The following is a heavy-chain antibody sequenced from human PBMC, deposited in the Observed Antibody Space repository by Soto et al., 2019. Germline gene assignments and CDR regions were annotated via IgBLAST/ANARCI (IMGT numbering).Heavy chain of an antibody. Sequence: GGSLRLSCAASGFTVSNTGMHWVRQAPGRGLEWVSAISSNGGSTYYADSVEGRFTISRDNSKNSLYLQMSSLRAEDTAVYYCVLDYGDYASRNYYYYYYGMDVWGQGTTVTVSS. D-gene: IGHD4-17*01. J-gene: IGHJ6*02. CDR1: GFTVSNTG. CDR2: ISSNGGST. V-gene: IGHV3-64D*08. CDR3: VLDYGDYASRNYYYYYYGMDV.